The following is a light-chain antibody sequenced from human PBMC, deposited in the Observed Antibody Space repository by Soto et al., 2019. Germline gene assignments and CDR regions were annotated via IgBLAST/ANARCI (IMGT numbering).Light chain of an antibody. CDR1: QSISSY. J-gene: IGKJ4*01. V-gene: IGKV1-39*01. CDR2: AAS. CDR3: QQSNSARLT. Sequence: DIQMTQSPSSLSASIGDRVTITCRASQSISSYLNWYQHRPGKAPKLLIYAASSLQPGVPSRFSGSGSGTDFTLTISSLQPEDFATYYCQQSNSARLTFGGGTKVEIK.